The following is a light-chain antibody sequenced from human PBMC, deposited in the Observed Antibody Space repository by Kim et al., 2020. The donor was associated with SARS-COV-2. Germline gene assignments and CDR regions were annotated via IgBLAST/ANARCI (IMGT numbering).Light chain of an antibody. J-gene: IGKJ5*01. CDR3: QQRSNPLT. CDR1: EGILTY. Sequence: SLSPGDRATPSCRASEGILTYPAWYQQKPGQAPRLLIYDASNRASGIPARFSGSGSGTDFTLTISSLEPEDFAVYYCQQRSNPLTFGQGTRLEIK. V-gene: IGKV3-11*01. CDR2: DAS.